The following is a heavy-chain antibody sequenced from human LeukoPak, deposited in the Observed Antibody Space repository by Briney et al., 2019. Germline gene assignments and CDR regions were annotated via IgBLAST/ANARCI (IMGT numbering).Heavy chain of an antibody. Sequence: PSETLSLTCAVYGGSFSGYYWSWIRQPPGKGLEWIGEINHSGSTNYNPSLKSRVTISVDTSKNQFSLKLSSVTAADTAVYYCARGRGGYYAGYWGQGTLVTVSS. D-gene: IGHD3-22*01. CDR1: GGSFSGYY. CDR3: ARGRGGYYAGY. CDR2: INHSGST. J-gene: IGHJ4*02. V-gene: IGHV4-34*01.